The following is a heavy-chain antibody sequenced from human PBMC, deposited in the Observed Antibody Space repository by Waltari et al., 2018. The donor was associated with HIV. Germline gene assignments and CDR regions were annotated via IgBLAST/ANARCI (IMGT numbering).Heavy chain of an antibody. Sequence: QVQLQESGPGLVKPSQTLSLICTVSGGSISSGNYYWSWIRQPAGKGMEWIGRVYITGSTTNNSSLNSRVTISVDTTKNQFSLKLMSVTAADTAVYYCAREAGSGWFGAVDIWGQGTAVTVS. D-gene: IGHD6-19*01. J-gene: IGHJ3*02. V-gene: IGHV4-61*02. CDR2: VYITGST. CDR3: AREAGSGWFGAVDI. CDR1: GGSISSGNYY.